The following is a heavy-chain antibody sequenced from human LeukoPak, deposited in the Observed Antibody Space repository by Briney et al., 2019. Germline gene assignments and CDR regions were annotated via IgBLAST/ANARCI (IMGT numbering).Heavy chain of an antibody. J-gene: IGHJ4*02. D-gene: IGHD4-17*01. CDR1: GYGFSDSW. CDR3: ARQYGRPFDY. Sequence: GESLKISCKGSGYGFSDSWIGWVRQMPGKGLEWMGIIYPGDSDTRYSPSFQGQVTISADKSISTAYLQWSSLKATDTAMYYCARQYGRPFDYWGQGTLVTVSS. CDR2: IYPGDSDT. V-gene: IGHV5-51*01.